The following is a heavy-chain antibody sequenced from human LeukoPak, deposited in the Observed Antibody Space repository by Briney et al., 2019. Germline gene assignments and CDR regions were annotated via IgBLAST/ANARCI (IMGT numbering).Heavy chain of an antibody. Sequence: SGPTLVNPTQTLTLTCTFSGFSLGTSEVAVVWIRQPPGKALEYLGIIYGHDDKLYSPSLRCRLPITKDTPKNPVVLIMTNMDPVDTATYYCAHRQQNMFRHWGQGILVTVSS. CDR3: AHRQQNMFRH. J-gene: IGHJ4*02. CDR2: IYGHDDK. D-gene: IGHD3-10*02. V-gene: IGHV2-5*01. CDR1: GFSLGTSEVA.